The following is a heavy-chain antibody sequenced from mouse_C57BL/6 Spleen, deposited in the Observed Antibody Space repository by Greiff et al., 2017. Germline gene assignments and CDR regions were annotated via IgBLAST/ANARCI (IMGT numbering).Heavy chain of an antibody. CDR3: ARRGGYGNYLAWFAY. Sequence: QVQLQQPGAELVMPGASVKLSCKASGYTFTSYWMHWVKQRPGQGLEWIGEIDPSDSYTNYNQKFKGKSTLTVDKSSSTAYMQLSSLTSEDCAVYYCARRGGYGNYLAWFAYGGQGTLVTVSA. CDR1: GYTFTSYW. CDR2: IDPSDSYT. J-gene: IGHJ3*01. V-gene: IGHV1-69*01. D-gene: IGHD2-1*01.